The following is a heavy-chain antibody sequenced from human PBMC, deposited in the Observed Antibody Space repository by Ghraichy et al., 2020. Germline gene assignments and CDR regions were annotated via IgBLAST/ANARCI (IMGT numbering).Heavy chain of an antibody. CDR1: GFTFSSHG. J-gene: IGHJ6*03. Sequence: LSLTCAASGFTFSSHGLYWVRQAPGKGLEFMAVISYDGSQKYYADSVKGRFTISRDNSKNMVYLQMNGLRADDTAVYYCAKDRYSSSWGDYYYMDVWGKGTPVTVSS. V-gene: IGHV3-30*18. CDR3: AKDRYSSSWGDYYYMDV. D-gene: IGHD6-13*01. CDR2: ISYDGSQK.